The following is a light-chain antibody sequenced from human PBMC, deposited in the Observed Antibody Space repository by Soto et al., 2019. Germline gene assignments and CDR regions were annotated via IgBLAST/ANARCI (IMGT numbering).Light chain of an antibody. CDR1: QSISSW. CDR2: KTS. J-gene: IGKJ4*01. Sequence: DIQMTQSPSTLSASVGDRVTITCRASQSISSWLAWYQKKPGNAPNLLIYKTSSLESGVPSRFSGSGSGTEFTLTVNSLQPDDFATYYCQQYDSYPLTFAGGTKVDIK. V-gene: IGKV1-5*03. CDR3: QQYDSYPLT.